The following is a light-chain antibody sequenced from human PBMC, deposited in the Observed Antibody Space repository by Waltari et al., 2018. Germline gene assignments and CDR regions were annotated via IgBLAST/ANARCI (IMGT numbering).Light chain of an antibody. CDR3: LLRYSWPLT. V-gene: IGKV3-11*01. CDR1: QNIDRE. J-gene: IGKJ2*01. CDR2: DAA. Sequence: IVLTQSPAILSVSPGQRATLSCRASQNIDREFGWYHHKPGQSPRLLIYDAADRAAGGPVRFRGSGSGTDITLTISSTDVEDMAVYYCLLRYSWPLTFGHGTKVEF.